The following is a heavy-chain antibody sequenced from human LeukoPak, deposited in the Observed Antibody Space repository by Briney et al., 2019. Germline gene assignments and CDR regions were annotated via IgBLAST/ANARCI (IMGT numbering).Heavy chain of an antibody. Sequence: PGGSLRLSCAASGFTFSSYAMSWVRQAPGKGLEWVSAISGSGGSTYYADSVKGRFTISRDNSKNTLYLQMNSLRAEDTAVYYCARLIHGANWFDPWGQGTLVTVSS. D-gene: IGHD4/OR15-4a*01. J-gene: IGHJ5*02. CDR1: GFTFSSYA. CDR3: ARLIHGANWFDP. V-gene: IGHV3-23*01. CDR2: ISGSGGST.